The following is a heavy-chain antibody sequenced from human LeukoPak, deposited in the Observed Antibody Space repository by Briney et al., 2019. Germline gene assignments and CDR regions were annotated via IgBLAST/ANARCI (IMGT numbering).Heavy chain of an antibody. CDR3: ARTVGGTGCDY. CDR1: GGSISSYY. CDR2: IYYSGST. V-gene: IGHV4-59*01. J-gene: IGHJ4*02. D-gene: IGHD6-19*01. Sequence: SETLSLTCTVSGGSISSYYWSWIRQPPGKGLEWIGYIYYSGSTNYNPSLKSRVTISVDTSKNQFSLKLSSVTTADTAVYYCARTVGGTGCDYWGQGTLVTVSS.